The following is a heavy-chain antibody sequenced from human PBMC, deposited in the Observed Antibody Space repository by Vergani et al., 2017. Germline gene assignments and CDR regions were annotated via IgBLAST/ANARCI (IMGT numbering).Heavy chain of an antibody. J-gene: IGHJ6*03. D-gene: IGHD2-2*01. V-gene: IGHV3-33*01. CDR2: MWYDGSNK. Sequence: QVQLVESGGGVVQPGRSLRLSCAASGFTFSSYGLHWVRQAPGKGFEWVAVMWYDGSNKYYADSVKGRFTISRDSSKNKLYLQMNGLRAEDTAVYYCARGAGYCSSTSCPPTLRHYYYYIDVWGKGTTVTVSS. CDR3: ARGAGYCSSTSCPPTLRHYYYYIDV. CDR1: GFTFSSYG.